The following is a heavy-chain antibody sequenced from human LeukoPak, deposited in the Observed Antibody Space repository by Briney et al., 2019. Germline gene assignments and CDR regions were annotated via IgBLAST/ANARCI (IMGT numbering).Heavy chain of an antibody. D-gene: IGHD3-22*01. J-gene: IGHJ4*02. CDR2: ISSSSSYI. V-gene: IGHV3-21*01. CDR1: GFTVNSNY. Sequence: GGSLRLSCAASGFTVNSNYMNWVRQAPGKGLEWVSSISSSSSYIYYADSVKGRFTISRDNAKNSLYLQMNSLRAEDTAVYYCARAVPSTYYYDSSTYPDYWGQGTLVTVSS. CDR3: ARAVPSTYYYDSSTYPDY.